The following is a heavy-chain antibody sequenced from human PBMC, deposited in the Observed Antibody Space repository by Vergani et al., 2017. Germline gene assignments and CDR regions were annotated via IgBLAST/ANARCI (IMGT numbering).Heavy chain of an antibody. Sequence: QVQLQESGPGLVKPSETLSLTCTVSGYSISSGYYWGWIRQPPGKGLEWIGSIYHSGSTYYNPSLKSRVTISVDTSKNQFSLKLSSVTAADTAVYYCARDLLLLWFGELSRSDGMDVWGQGTTVTVSS. CDR1: GYSISSGYY. V-gene: IGHV4-38-2*02. CDR2: IYHSGST. D-gene: IGHD3-10*01. CDR3: ARDLLLLWFGELSRSDGMDV. J-gene: IGHJ6*02.